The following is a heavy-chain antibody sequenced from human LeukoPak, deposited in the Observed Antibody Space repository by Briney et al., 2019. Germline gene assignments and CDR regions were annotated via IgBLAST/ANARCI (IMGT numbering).Heavy chain of an antibody. Sequence: GGSLRLSCAASGFTVSNAWMSWVRQAPGKGLEWVGRIKSKTDGETTDYAAPAKGRFTISRDDSKNTLYLQMNSLKTEDTAVYYCTTVYSDSGGFYFNYCDYWGQGTLVTVST. D-gene: IGHD3-22*01. CDR3: TTVYSDSGGFYFNYCDY. CDR1: GFTVSNAW. CDR2: IKSKTDGETT. V-gene: IGHV3-15*01. J-gene: IGHJ4*02.